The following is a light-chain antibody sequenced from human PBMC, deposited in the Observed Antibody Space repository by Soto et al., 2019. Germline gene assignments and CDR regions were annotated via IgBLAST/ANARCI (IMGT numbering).Light chain of an antibody. CDR3: QQYNSYPWT. Sequence: DIQMTQSPSTLSGSVGDRVTITCRASQTISSWLAWYQQKPGKAPKILIFAASSLQSGVPSRFSGSGSGTEFTLAISSLQPDDFATYYCQQYNSYPWTFGQGTKVDIK. V-gene: IGKV1-5*01. J-gene: IGKJ1*01. CDR2: AAS. CDR1: QTISSW.